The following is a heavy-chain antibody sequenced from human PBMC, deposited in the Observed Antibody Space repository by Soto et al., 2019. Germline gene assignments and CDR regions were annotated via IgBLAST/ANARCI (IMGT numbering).Heavy chain of an antibody. V-gene: IGHV3-21*01. CDR2: ISSSSSYI. J-gene: IGHJ6*02. CDR3: ARVGPTGGMDV. Sequence: GSLRLSCAASGFTFSSYSMNWVRQAPGKGLEWVSSISSSSSYIYYADSVKGRFTISRDNAKNSLYLQMNSLRAEDTAVYYCARVGPTGGMDVWGQGTTVTVSS. D-gene: IGHD1-26*01. CDR1: GFTFSSYS.